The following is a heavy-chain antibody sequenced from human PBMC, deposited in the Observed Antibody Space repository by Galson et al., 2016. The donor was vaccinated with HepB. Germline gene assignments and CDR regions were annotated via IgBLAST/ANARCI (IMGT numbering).Heavy chain of an antibody. CDR3: AKFGSVAIAAGYGMDV. D-gene: IGHD6-13*01. CDR1: GFTFNSYA. Sequence: SLRLSCAASGFTFNSYAMSWVRQAPGKGLEWVSGISGSGGSIYYADSVKGRFTISGDNSKNTLYLQMNSLRAEDTAVYYCAKFGSVAIAAGYGMDVWGQGTTVTVSS. CDR2: ISGSGGSI. J-gene: IGHJ6*02. V-gene: IGHV3-23*01.